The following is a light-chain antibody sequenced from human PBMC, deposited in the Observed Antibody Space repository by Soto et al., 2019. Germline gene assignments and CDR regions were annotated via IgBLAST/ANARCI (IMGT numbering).Light chain of an antibody. J-gene: IGLJ1*01. CDR2: DVS. Sequence: QSALTQPASVSGSPGQSIAISCTGTSSDVGGYNYVSWYQHHPGKAPTVMIYDVSNRPSGVSDRFSGSKSGNTASLTISGLQADDEADYYCRSYTSSSTYVFGTGTKVTVL. V-gene: IGLV2-14*03. CDR1: SSDVGGYNY. CDR3: RSYTSSSTYV.